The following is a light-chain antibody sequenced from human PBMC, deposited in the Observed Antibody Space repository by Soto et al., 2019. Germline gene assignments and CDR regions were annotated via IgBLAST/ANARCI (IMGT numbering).Light chain of an antibody. CDR2: AAS. CDR3: QKYISAPFT. J-gene: IGKJ3*01. Sequence: DIQMTQSPSSLSASVGDRVTITCRASHGISNYLAWYQQKPGKVPKLLIYAASTLQSGVPSRFSGSGSGTDFTLTISSLQPEDVATYYCQKYISAPFTFGHGTKVDIK. CDR1: HGISNY. V-gene: IGKV1-27*01.